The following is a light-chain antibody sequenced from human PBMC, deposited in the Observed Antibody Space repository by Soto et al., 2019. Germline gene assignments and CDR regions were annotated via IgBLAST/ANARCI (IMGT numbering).Light chain of an antibody. CDR1: QSVSRSY. CDR3: QQFGTSLPIT. Sequence: PGERATLSCGASQSVSRSYLAWYQQKPGQAPRLLIYASSSRATGIPDRFSGSGSGTDFTLTISRLESGDFAVYYCQQFGTSLPITFGQGTRLEIK. V-gene: IGKV3-20*01. J-gene: IGKJ5*01. CDR2: ASS.